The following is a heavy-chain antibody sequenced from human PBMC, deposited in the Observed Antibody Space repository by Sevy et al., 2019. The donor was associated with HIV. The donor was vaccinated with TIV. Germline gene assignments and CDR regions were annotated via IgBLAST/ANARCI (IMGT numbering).Heavy chain of an antibody. CDR1: GYTFTDYY. J-gene: IGHJ5*02. Sequence: ASVKVSCKASGYTFTDYYMYRVRQAPGQGLEWMGWINPNSGGTNYAQKFQGRVTMTRDTSISTAYMELSRLRSDDTAMYYCARDPSRAAQGWFDPWGQGTLVTVSS. CDR2: INPNSGGT. D-gene: IGHD6-6*01. CDR3: ARDPSRAAQGWFDP. V-gene: IGHV1-2*02.